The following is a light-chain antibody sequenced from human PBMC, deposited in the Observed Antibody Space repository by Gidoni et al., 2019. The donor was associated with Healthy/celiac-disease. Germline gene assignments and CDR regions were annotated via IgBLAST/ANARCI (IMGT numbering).Light chain of an antibody. CDR1: QSVSSSY. Sequence: EIVLMQSPGTLSLSPWARATLSCRASQSVSSSYFAWYQQKPGQAPRLLICGASSRATGIPDRFSGSGSGTDFTLTISRLEPEDFAVYYCQQYGSSPSITFGQGTRLEIK. V-gene: IGKV3-20*01. CDR2: GAS. CDR3: QQYGSSPSIT. J-gene: IGKJ5*01.